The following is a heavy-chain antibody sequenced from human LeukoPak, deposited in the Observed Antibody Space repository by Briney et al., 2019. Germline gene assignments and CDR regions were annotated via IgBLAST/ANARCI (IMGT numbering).Heavy chain of an antibody. D-gene: IGHD3-3*01. Sequence: PGGSLRLSCAASGFTFSSYAMSWVRQAPGKGLEWVSAISGSGGSTYYADSVKGRFTISRDNSKNTLYLQMNSLRAEDTAVYYCAKDRLTIFGVVRYFDYWGQGTLVTVSS. CDR3: AKDRLTIFGVVRYFDY. CDR2: ISGSGGST. J-gene: IGHJ4*02. CDR1: GFTFSSYA. V-gene: IGHV3-23*01.